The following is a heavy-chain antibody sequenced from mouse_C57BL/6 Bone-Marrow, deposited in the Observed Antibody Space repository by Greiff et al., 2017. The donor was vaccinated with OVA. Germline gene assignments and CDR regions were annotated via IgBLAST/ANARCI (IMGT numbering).Heavy chain of an antibody. V-gene: IGHV1-69*01. CDR1: GYTFTSYW. CDR2: IDPSDSYP. J-gene: IGHJ1*03. D-gene: IGHD1-1*01. Sequence: QVQLQQPGAELVMPGASVKLSCKASGYTFTSYWMHWVKQRPGQGLEWIGEIDPSDSYPNYHQKFKGKSTLTVDKSASTAYMQLSSRTSEDSAVYYCARSDYGSSPRYFDVWGTGTTVTGSA. CDR3: ARSDYGSSPRYFDV.